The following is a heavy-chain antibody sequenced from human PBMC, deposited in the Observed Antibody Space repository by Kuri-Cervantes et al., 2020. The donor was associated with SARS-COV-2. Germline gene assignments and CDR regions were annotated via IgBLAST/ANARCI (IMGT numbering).Heavy chain of an antibody. CDR1: GFTFSSYA. D-gene: IGHD4-23*01. J-gene: IGHJ6*02. CDR2: ISSNGGST. CDR3: ARSLYGGTSWYYGMDV. Sequence: GESLKISCSASGFTFSSYAMHWVRQAPGKGLEYVSAISSNGGSTYYADSVKGRFTISRDNSKNTLYLQMSSLRAEDTAVYYCARSLYGGTSWYYGMDVWGQGTTVTVSS. V-gene: IGHV3-64D*08.